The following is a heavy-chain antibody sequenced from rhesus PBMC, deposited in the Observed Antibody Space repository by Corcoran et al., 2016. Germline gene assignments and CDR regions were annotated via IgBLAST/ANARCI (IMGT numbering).Heavy chain of an antibody. V-gene: IGHV4-93*02. CDR3: ARHGGHYYGSGFLDY. CDR2: IYGSGGST. J-gene: IGHJ4*01. Sequence: QVQLQESGPAVVKPSETLSLTCAVSGGSIRSSYWLSWIPQSPGQELEWIGGIYGSGGSTEYNPSLKSRVTISIDTSKNQFSLKLSSVTAADTAVYFCARHGGHYYGSGFLDYWGQGVLVTVSS. CDR1: GGSIRSSYW. D-gene: IGHD3-28*01.